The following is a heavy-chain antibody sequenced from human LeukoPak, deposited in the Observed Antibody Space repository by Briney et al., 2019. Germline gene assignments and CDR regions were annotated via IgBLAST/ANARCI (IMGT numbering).Heavy chain of an antibody. D-gene: IGHD3-9*01. Sequence: SETLSLTCTVSDNSINSYYWSWIRQPAGKGLEWIGRIYTSGTIYTSGSTNYNPSLKSRVTMSVDTSKKQVSLKLTSVTAADTAVYYCARAHYDILTAYYGGLFDPWGQGVLVAVSS. CDR2: IYTSGTIYTSGST. J-gene: IGHJ5*02. V-gene: IGHV4-4*07. CDR3: ARAHYDILTAYYGGLFDP. CDR1: DNSINSYY.